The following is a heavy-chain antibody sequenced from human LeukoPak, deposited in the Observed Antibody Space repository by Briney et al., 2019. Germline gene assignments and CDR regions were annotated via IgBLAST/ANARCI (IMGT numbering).Heavy chain of an antibody. V-gene: IGHV4-59*01. CDR1: GGSISSYY. Sequence: SETLSLTCTVSGGSISSYYRSWIRQPPGKGLEWMGYIYYSGSTNYNPSLKSRVTISVDTSKNQFSLKLSSVTAADTAVYYCARGVGCSGGSCPLGDWFDPWGQGTLVTVSS. D-gene: IGHD2-15*01. CDR2: IYYSGST. CDR3: ARGVGCSGGSCPLGDWFDP. J-gene: IGHJ5*02.